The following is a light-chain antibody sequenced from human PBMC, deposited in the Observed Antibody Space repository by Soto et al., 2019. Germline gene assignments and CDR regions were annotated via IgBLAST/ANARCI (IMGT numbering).Light chain of an antibody. CDR2: DVS. V-gene: IGKV1-5*01. CDR1: QSISSW. CDR3: QQYNTYPWT. J-gene: IGKJ1*01. Sequence: DIQMTQSPSTLSSSVGDRFTITCRASQSISSWLAWYQQKPGKAPKLLIYDVSTLESGVPSRFSGSGSGTEFTLTISSLQPDDIATYYCQQYNTYPWTFGQGTKVDI.